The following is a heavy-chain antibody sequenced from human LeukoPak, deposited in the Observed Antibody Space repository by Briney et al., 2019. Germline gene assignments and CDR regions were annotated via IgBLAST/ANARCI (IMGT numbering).Heavy chain of an antibody. CDR3: AKGPSTYYDFLSGYYY. J-gene: IGHJ4*02. D-gene: IGHD3-3*01. V-gene: IGHV3-9*01. Sequence: GGSLRLSCAASGFTFDDYAMHWVRQAPGKGLEWVSGISWNSGSIGYADSVKGRFTISRDNAKNSLYLQMNSLRAEDTALYYFAKGPSTYYDFLSGYYYWGQGTLVTVSS. CDR2: ISWNSGSI. CDR1: GFTFDDYA.